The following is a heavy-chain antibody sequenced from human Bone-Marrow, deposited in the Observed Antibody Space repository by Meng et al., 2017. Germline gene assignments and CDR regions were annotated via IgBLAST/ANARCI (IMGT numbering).Heavy chain of an antibody. Sequence: GGSLRLSCAASGFSFRTHGMHRVRQAPGKGLEWVAVIWHDGSKKYYAASVSGRFTISRDDSKNTLYLQMNSLTTEDTAMYYCARDVGTLGYTLDHWGQGTLVTVSS. D-gene: IGHD3-16*02. J-gene: IGHJ4*02. V-gene: IGHV3-33*01. CDR1: GFSFRTHG. CDR2: IWHDGSKK. CDR3: ARDVGTLGYTLDH.